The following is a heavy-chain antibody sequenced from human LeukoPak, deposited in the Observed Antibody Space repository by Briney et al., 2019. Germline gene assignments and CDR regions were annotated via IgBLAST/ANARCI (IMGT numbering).Heavy chain of an antibody. CDR2: VYIDVST. D-gene: IGHD2-15*01. CDR3: TRDVRWRAQEYYFDC. J-gene: IGHJ4*02. V-gene: IGHV3-66*01. Sequence: GGSLRLSCPASAFTVSIDYVTWVRRAAGSGVGWDSIVYIDVSTYYADSLKARLTISRDNSKSTRYRKTDSLSAEDTAVYSWTRDVRWRAQEYYFDCWGQGTVVTVSS. CDR1: AFTVSIDY.